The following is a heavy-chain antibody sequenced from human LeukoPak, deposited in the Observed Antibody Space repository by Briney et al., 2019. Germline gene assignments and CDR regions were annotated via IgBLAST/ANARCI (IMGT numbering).Heavy chain of an antibody. CDR1: GFTFSSYW. Sequence: GGSLRLSCAASGFTFSSYWMTWVRQAPGKGLEWVSSISSSSSYIYYADSVKGRFTISRDNAKNSLYLQMNSLRAEDTAVYYCVRDLYGDYPWDYWGQGTLVTVSS. V-gene: IGHV3-21*01. D-gene: IGHD4-17*01. J-gene: IGHJ4*02. CDR3: VRDLYGDYPWDY. CDR2: ISSSSSYI.